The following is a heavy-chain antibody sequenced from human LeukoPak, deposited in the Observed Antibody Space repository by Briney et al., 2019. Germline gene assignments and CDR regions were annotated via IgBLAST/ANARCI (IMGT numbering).Heavy chain of an antibody. J-gene: IGHJ4*02. Sequence: PGGSLRLSCAASGFTFSSYWMNWVRQAPGKGLEWVANIKHDGSEKYYVDSVKGRFTISRDNAKNSLYLQMNSLRAEDTAVYYCARRARTYYFDYWGQGTLVTVSS. D-gene: IGHD3/OR15-3a*01. CDR3: ARRARTYYFDY. CDR1: GFTFSSYW. CDR2: IKHDGSEK. V-gene: IGHV3-7*01.